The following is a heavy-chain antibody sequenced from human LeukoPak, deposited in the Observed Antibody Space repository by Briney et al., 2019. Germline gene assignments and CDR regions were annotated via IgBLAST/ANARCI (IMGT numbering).Heavy chain of an antibody. J-gene: IGHJ4*02. Sequence: GGSLRLSCAASGFTFSSYEMNWVRQAPGKGLEWVSYISSSGSTIYYADSVKGRFTISRDNAKNSLYLQMNSLRAEDTAVYYCARGERHYGSGEYYFDYWGQGTLVTVSS. CDR1: GFTFSSYE. CDR3: ARGERHYGSGEYYFDY. V-gene: IGHV3-48*03. CDR2: ISSSGSTI. D-gene: IGHD3-10*01.